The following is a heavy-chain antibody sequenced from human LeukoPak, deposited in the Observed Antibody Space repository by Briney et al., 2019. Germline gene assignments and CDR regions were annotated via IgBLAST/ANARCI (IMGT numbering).Heavy chain of an antibody. CDR1: GGSISSGPYF. CDR2: IWPSGST. Sequence: PSETLSLTCSVSGGSISSGPYFWSWIRQSPGQGLEWIGYIWPSGSTNYNPSLKSRVTISVDTSKNQFSLKLSSVTAADTAVYYCARETVDIVATIGGVVDYWGQGTLVTVSS. V-gene: IGHV4-30-2*05. D-gene: IGHD5-12*01. CDR3: ARETVDIVATIGGVVDY. J-gene: IGHJ4*02.